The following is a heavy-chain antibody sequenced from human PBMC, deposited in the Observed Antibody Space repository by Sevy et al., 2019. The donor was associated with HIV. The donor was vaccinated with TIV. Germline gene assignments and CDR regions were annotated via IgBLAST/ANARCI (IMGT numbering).Heavy chain of an antibody. CDR1: GYTFTSYK. CDR2: VNPFNGDT. D-gene: IGHD2-15*01. CDR3: ARAYCSGGRCYSLAY. J-gene: IGHJ4*02. Sequence: ASVKVSCKASGYTFTSYKITWVRQAPGQGPEWMGWVNPFNGDTNYAHKVQGRLSMTTDTATSTVYMDLRSLRSDDTAVYYCARAYCSGGRCYSLAYWGQGTLVTVSS. V-gene: IGHV1-18*04.